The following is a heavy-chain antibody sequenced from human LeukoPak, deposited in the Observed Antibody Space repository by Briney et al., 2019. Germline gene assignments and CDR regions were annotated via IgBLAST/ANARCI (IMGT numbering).Heavy chain of an antibody. CDR2: INHSGST. Sequence: SETLSLTCAVYGGSFSGYYWIWIRQPPGKGLEWIGEINHSGSTNYNPSLKSRVTISVDTSKNQFSLKLSSVTAADTAVYYCAREGRDYVWGSYRRYFDYWGQGTLVTVSS. J-gene: IGHJ4*02. CDR3: AREGRDYVWGSYRRYFDY. CDR1: GGSFSGYY. V-gene: IGHV4-34*01. D-gene: IGHD3-16*02.